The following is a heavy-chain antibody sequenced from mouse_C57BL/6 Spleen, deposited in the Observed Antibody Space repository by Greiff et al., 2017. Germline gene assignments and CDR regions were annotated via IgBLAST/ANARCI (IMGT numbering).Heavy chain of an antibody. J-gene: IGHJ3*01. CDR1: GYTFTSYW. Sequence: QVQLQQPGAELVKPGASVKMSCKASGYTFTSYWITWVKQRPGQGLEWIGDIYPGSGSTNYNEKVKSKATLTVDKSSSTAYMLLSSLTSEDSAVXYCAKGDCYYGSSGCAYWGQGTLVTVSA. V-gene: IGHV1-55*01. D-gene: IGHD2-1*01. CDR2: IYPGSGST. CDR3: AKGDCYYGSSGCAY.